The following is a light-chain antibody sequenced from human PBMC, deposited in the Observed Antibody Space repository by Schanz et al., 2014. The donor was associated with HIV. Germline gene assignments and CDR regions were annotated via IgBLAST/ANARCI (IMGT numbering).Light chain of an antibody. J-gene: IGKJ5*01. V-gene: IGKV3-20*01. Sequence: EIVLTQSPGTLSLSPGERGTLSCRASQSVKSNFIGWYQQKPGQAPRLVIFGTSNRATGIPDRFSGSDSGTDFTLTISTLEPEDFAVYYCQQYGSSPITFGQGTRLEMK. CDR1: QSVKSNF. CDR3: QQYGSSPIT. CDR2: GTS.